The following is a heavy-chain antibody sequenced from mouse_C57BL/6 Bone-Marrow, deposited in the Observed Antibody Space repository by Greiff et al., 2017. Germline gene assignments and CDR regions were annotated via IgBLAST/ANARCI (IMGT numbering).Heavy chain of an antibody. CDR3: SRDDHAMDY. CDR1: GFTFSSYA. V-gene: IGHV5-4*01. CDR2: ISDGGSYI. J-gene: IGHJ4*01. Sequence: EVNVVESGGGLVKPGGSLKLSCAASGFTFSSYAMSWVRQTPEKRLEWVATISDGGSYIYYPDNVKGRFTISRDNAKNNLYLQMSHLKSEDTAMYYCSRDDHAMDYWGQGTSVTVSS.